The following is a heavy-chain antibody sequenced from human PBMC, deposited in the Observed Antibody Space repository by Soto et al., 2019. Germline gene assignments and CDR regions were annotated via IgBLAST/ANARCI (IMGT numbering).Heavy chain of an antibody. CDR2: VSASGGSA. J-gene: IGHJ4*02. D-gene: IGHD6-19*01. V-gene: IGHV3-23*01. CDR3: AKDARSGWNFDY. Sequence: TGGSLRLSCASSGFTFSSYAMSWVRQAPGKGLEWVSAVSASGGSADYADSVKGRFTISRDNSKNTLSLQMNSLRAEDTAVYYCAKDARSGWNFDYWGQGTLVTVSS. CDR1: GFTFSSYA.